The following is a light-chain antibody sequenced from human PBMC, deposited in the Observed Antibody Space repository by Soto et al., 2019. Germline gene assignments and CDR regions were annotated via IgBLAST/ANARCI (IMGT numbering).Light chain of an antibody. CDR1: QSVSSSY. J-gene: IGKJ1*01. V-gene: IGKV3-20*01. CDR3: QQYDRSPRT. CDR2: GAS. Sequence: EIVLTQSPGTLSLSPGERATLSCRASQSVSSSYLAWYQHKPGQAPRLLIYGASRRATGIPDRFSGSGSGTDFILTISRLEPEDFAVYYCQQYDRSPRTFGQGTKVEIK.